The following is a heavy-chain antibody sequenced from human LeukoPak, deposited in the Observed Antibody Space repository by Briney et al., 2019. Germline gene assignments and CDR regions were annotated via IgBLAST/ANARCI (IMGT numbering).Heavy chain of an antibody. CDR2: ISSSSSYI. Sequence: GGSLRLSCAASGFTFSSYSMNWVRQAPGKGLEWVSSISSSSSYIYYADSVKGRFTIYRDNAKNSLYLQMNSLRAEDTAVYYCARSIAAAPLDYWGQGTLVTVSS. D-gene: IGHD6-13*01. CDR1: GFTFSSYS. CDR3: ARSIAAAPLDY. V-gene: IGHV3-21*01. J-gene: IGHJ4*02.